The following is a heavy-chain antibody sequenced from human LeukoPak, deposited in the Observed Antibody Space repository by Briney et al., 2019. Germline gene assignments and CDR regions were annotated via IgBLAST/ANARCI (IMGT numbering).Heavy chain of an antibody. Sequence: PGGSLRLSCAASGFTFSSYAMSWVRQAPGKGLEWVSAISGSGGSTYYADSVKGRFTISRDNSKNTLYLQMNSLRAEDTAVYYFAKPGRYSSSWYLFDYWGQGTLVTVSS. CDR3: AKPGRYSSSWYLFDY. J-gene: IGHJ4*02. CDR1: GFTFSSYA. D-gene: IGHD6-13*01. V-gene: IGHV3-23*01. CDR2: ISGSGGST.